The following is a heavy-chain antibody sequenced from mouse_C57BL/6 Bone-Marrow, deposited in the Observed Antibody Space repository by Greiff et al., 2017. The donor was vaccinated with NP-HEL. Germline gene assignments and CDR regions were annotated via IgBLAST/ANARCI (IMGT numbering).Heavy chain of an antibody. Sequence: EVKLMESGPGLVKPSQSLSLTCSVTGYSITSGYYWNWIRQFPGNKLEWMGYISYDGSNNYNPSLKNRISITRDTSKNQFFLKLNSVTTEDTATYYCARGRLRLWGQGTTLTVSS. CDR2: ISYDGSN. V-gene: IGHV3-6*01. CDR1: GYSITSGYY. J-gene: IGHJ2*01. CDR3: ARGRLRL. D-gene: IGHD2-4*01.